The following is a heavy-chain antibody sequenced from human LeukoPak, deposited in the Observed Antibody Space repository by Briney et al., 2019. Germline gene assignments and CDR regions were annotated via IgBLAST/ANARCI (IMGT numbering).Heavy chain of an antibody. D-gene: IGHD5-12*01. Sequence: ASVKVSCKASGYTFTSYYMHWVRQAPGQGLEWMGWINPNSGGTNYAQKFQGRVTMTRDTSISTAYMELSRLRSDDTAVYYCARDLKVATMSLVGYWGQGTLVTVSS. V-gene: IGHV1-2*02. CDR3: ARDLKVATMSLVGY. J-gene: IGHJ4*02. CDR1: GYTFTSYY. CDR2: INPNSGGT.